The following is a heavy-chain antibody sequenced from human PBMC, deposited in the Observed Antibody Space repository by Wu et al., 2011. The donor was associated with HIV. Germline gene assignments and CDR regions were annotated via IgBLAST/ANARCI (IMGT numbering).Heavy chain of an antibody. Sequence: QVQLVQSGAEVKKPGSPVKVSCKASGGTFSSYAISWVRQAPGQGLEWMGGIIPVFGTANYAQKFQGRVTITTDESTSTAYLELSSLRSEDTALYYCARDYRGFGEFGGRMDVWGQGTTVTVSS. V-gene: IGHV1-69*05. CDR1: GGTFSSYA. J-gene: IGHJ6*02. D-gene: IGHD3-10*01. CDR3: ARDYRGFGEFGGRMDV. CDR2: IIPVFGTA.